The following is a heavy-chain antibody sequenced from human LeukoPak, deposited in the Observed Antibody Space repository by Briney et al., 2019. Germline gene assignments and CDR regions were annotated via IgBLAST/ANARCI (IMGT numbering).Heavy chain of an antibody. Sequence: GGSLRLSCAVSEFTFITYWMHWVRQAPGKGLVWVSRINSDGSSTYYADSVKGRFTVSRDNAKNTLYLQMNSLRAEDTAVYYCARGQSGYSDSWYVLWGQGTLVTVSS. CDR3: ARGQSGYSDSWYVL. CDR1: EFTFITYW. V-gene: IGHV3-74*01. J-gene: IGHJ4*02. D-gene: IGHD6-13*01. CDR2: INSDGSST.